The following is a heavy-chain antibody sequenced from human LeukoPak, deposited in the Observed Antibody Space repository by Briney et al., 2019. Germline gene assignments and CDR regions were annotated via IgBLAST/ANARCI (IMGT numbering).Heavy chain of an antibody. CDR2: IKQDGRSI. J-gene: IGHJ4*02. V-gene: IGHV3-7*03. D-gene: IGHD1-26*01. CDR1: GFTFSDYW. Sequence: GGSLRLSCVASGFTFSDYWMAWVRQAPGKGLEWVANIKQDGRSIEYGDSLKGRFTISRDNAENSLFLQMNSLRAEDTAVYYCAKEGGGSYFKGLFDYWGQGTLVTVSS. CDR3: AKEGGGSYFKGLFDY.